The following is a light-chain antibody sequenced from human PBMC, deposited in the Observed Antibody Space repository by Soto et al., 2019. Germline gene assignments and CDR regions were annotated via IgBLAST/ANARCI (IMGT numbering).Light chain of an antibody. V-gene: IGKV3-20*01. Sequence: EIVLTQSPGTLSLSPGERAAFSCRASQSVSSSFLTWYQHRPGRPPRLLIYGTSNRATGIPDRFSGSGSGTDFTLTISRLEPEDIAVYYCHQYGSSPWTFGHGTKVNIK. J-gene: IGKJ1*01. CDR1: QSVSSSF. CDR3: HQYGSSPWT. CDR2: GTS.